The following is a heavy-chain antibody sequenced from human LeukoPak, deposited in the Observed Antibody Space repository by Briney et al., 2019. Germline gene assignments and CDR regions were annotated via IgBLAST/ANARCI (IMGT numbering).Heavy chain of an antibody. D-gene: IGHD2-2*01. Sequence: EASVKVSCKASGYTFTGYYMHWVRQAPGQGLEWMGWINPNSGGTNYAQKFQGRVTMTRDTSISTAYMELSRLRSDDTAVYYCARYCSSTSCYLSFDIWGQGTMVTVSS. CDR2: INPNSGGT. CDR1: GYTFTGYY. CDR3: ARYCSSTSCYLSFDI. V-gene: IGHV1-2*02. J-gene: IGHJ3*02.